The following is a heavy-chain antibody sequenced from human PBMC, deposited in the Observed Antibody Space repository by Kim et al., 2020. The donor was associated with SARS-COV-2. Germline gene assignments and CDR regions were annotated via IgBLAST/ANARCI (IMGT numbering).Heavy chain of an antibody. CDR3: AREAWDAFDI. J-gene: IGHJ3*02. CDR2: NT. Sequence: NTKNSPKSQGRVTITRDTSASTAYMELSSLRSEDTALYYCAREAWDAFDIWGQGTMVAVSS. V-gene: IGHV1-3*01.